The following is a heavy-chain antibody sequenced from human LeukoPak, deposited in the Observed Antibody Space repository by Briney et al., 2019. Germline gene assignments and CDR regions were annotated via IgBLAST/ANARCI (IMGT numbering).Heavy chain of an antibody. D-gene: IGHD4-17*01. Sequence: GGSLRLSCAASGFTFRLYVMTWVRQAPGKGLEWVSAITGSGGSIYYADSVRGRFTISRDNSKNTLYLQMSSLRAEDTAIYYCAHPSTPDYGGLDYWGQGTLVTVSS. CDR2: ITGSGGSI. CDR3: AHPSTPDYGGLDY. CDR1: GFTFRLYV. J-gene: IGHJ4*02. V-gene: IGHV3-23*01.